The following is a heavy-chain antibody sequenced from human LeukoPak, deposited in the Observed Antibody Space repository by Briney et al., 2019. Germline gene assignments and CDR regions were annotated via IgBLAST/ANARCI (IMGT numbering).Heavy chain of an antibody. CDR3: ARDFGGEGFDY. V-gene: IGHV1-46*01. CDR1: GYTFTGYY. CDR2: INPSGGST. D-gene: IGHD3-16*01. Sequence: VASVKVSCKASGYTFTGYYMHWVRQAPGQGLEWMGIINPSGGSTTYAQKFQGRVTMSRDTSTSTVYMQLGSLRSEDTAVYYCARDFGGEGFDYWGQGTLVTVSS. J-gene: IGHJ4*02.